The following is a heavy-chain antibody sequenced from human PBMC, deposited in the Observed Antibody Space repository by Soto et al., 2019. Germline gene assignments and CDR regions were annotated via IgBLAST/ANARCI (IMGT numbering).Heavy chain of an antibody. CDR2: INHSGST. CDR3: ARGRVTGTKVYYYYYYMDV. Sequence: QVQLQQWGAGLLKPSETLSLTCAVYGGSFSGYYWSWIRQPPGKGLEWIGEINHSGSTNYNPSLKSRVTISVDTSKNQFSLKLSSVTAADTAVYYCARGRVTGTKVYYYYYYMDVWGIGTTVTVSS. J-gene: IGHJ6*03. CDR1: GGSFSGYY. V-gene: IGHV4-34*01. D-gene: IGHD1-7*01.